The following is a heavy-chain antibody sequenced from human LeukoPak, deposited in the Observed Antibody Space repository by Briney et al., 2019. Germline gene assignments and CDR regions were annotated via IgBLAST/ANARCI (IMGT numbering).Heavy chain of an antibody. Sequence: GGSLRLSCGASGITFSRYSMNWVRQAPGKGLEWVSYISSSGSTKYYADSVKGRFTISRDNARNSLYLQMNSLRAEDTAVYFCARGGLSIMGYWGQGTLVTVSS. D-gene: IGHD2/OR15-2a*01. CDR1: GITFSRYS. J-gene: IGHJ4*02. CDR2: ISSSGSTK. CDR3: ARGGLSIMGY. V-gene: IGHV3-48*01.